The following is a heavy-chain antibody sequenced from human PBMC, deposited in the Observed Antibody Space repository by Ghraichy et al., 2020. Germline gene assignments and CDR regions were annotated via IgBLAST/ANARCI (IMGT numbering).Heavy chain of an antibody. CDR1: GGSVSSGSYY. CDR2: IYYSGST. D-gene: IGHD5-12*01. CDR3: ARAFIVATITN. V-gene: IGHV4-61*01. Sequence: SETLSLTCTVSGGSVSSGSYYWSWIRQPPGKGLEWIGYIYYSGSTNYNPSLKSRVTISVDTSKNQFSLKLSSVTAADTAVYYCARAFIVATITNWGQGTLVTASS. J-gene: IGHJ4*02.